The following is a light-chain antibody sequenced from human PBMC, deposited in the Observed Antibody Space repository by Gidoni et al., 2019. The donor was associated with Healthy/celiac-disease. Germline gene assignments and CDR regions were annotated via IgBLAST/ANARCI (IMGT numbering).Light chain of an antibody. J-gene: IGKJ3*01. CDR2: DAA. V-gene: IGKV1-33*01. CDR1: QDISNY. Sequence: IQMTQSPSSLSASVGDRVTITCKASQDISNYLNWYPQKPGKAPKLLIYDAANLETGVPSRFSGSGSGTDFTFTISSLQPEDIATYYCQQYDNLPRITFGPGTKVDIK. CDR3: QQYDNLPRIT.